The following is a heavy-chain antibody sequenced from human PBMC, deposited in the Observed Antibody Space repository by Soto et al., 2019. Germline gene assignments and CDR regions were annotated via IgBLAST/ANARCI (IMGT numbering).Heavy chain of an antibody. Sequence: ASVKVSCQASGYTFTSYGISWVRQAPGQGLEWMGWISAYNGNTNYAQKLQGRVTMTTDTSTSTAYMELRSLRSDDTAVYYCARDRMTTVTTIAAFDIWGQGTMVTVSS. CDR1: GYTFTSYG. CDR2: ISAYNGNT. CDR3: ARDRMTTVTTIAAFDI. V-gene: IGHV1-18*01. D-gene: IGHD4-17*01. J-gene: IGHJ3*02.